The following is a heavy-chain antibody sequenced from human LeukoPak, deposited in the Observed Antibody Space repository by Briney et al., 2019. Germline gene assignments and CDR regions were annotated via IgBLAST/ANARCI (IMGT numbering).Heavy chain of an antibody. CDR1: GFTFDDYG. V-gene: IGHV3-20*04. CDR3: ARGGEYYNSSGYYFDY. Sequence: GGSLSLSCAASGFTFDDYGLSWVRQAPGKGLEWVSGINWNGGSTGYADSVTGRFTISRDNAKNSLYLQMNSLRAEDTALYYCARGGEYYNSSGYYFDYWGQGTLVTVSS. J-gene: IGHJ4*02. CDR2: INWNGGST. D-gene: IGHD3-22*01.